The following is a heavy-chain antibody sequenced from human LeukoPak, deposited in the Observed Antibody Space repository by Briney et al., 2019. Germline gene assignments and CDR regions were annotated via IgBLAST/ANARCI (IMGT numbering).Heavy chain of an antibody. V-gene: IGHV3-23*01. Sequence: GGSLRLSCAASGFTFSSFAMSWVRQAPGKGLEWVSAITGGGGNTYYADSVKGRFTISRDNSKNTLYLQMNSMRADDTAVYYCARQWLINGWGQGILVTVSS. CDR3: ARQWLING. D-gene: IGHD6-19*01. CDR2: ITGGGGNT. J-gene: IGHJ4*02. CDR1: GFTFSSFA.